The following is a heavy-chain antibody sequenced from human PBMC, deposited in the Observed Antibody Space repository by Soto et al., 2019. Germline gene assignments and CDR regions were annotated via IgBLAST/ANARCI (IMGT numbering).Heavy chain of an antibody. Sequence: GGSLRLSCAASGFTFSSYGMHWVRQAPGKGLEWVAVISYDGSNKYYADSVKGRFTISRDNSKNTLYLQMNSLRAEDTAVYYCATDIFATGLRVTATLHFHFDCWGQGSLVTVSS. CDR3: ATDIFATGLRVTATLHFHFDC. V-gene: IGHV3-30*03. CDR2: ISYDGSNK. D-gene: IGHD2-15*01. CDR1: GFTFSSYG. J-gene: IGHJ4*02.